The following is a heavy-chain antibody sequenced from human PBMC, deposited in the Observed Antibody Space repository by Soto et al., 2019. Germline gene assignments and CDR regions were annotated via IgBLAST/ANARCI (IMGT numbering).Heavy chain of an antibody. CDR3: ARHQMVERFLEWLSGGYFDY. V-gene: IGHV5-51*01. D-gene: IGHD3-3*01. CDR1: GYSFTSYW. Sequence: GESLKISCKGSGYSFTSYWIGWVRQMPGKGLEWMGIIYPGDSDTRYSPSFQGQVTISADKSISTAYLQWSSLKASDTAMYYCARHQMVERFLEWLSGGYFDYWGQGTLVTVSS. J-gene: IGHJ4*02. CDR2: IYPGDSDT.